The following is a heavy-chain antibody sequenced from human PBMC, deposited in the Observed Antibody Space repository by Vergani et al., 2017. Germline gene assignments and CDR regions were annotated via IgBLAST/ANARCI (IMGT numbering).Heavy chain of an antibody. V-gene: IGHV4-31*03. Sequence: QVQLQESGPGLVKPSQALSLTCTVSGGSISSGGYYWSWIRQHPGKGLEWIGYIYYSGSTYYNPSLKSRVTISVDTSKNQFSLKLSSVTAADTAVYYCARGSGDYYEFWGGDYSYYYYMDVWGKGTTVTVSS. D-gene: IGHD3-3*01. J-gene: IGHJ6*03. CDR1: GGSISSGGYY. CDR2: IYYSGST. CDR3: ARGSGDYYEFWGGDYSYYYYMDV.